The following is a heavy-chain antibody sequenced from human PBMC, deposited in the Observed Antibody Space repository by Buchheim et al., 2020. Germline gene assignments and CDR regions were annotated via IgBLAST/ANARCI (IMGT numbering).Heavy chain of an antibody. CDR1: GFTFSSYG. CDR3: AREQSYSSSWYYFDY. Sequence: QVQLVESGGGVVQPGRSLRLSCAASGFTFSSYGMHWVRQAPGKGLEWVAVIWYDGSNKYYADSVKGRFTISRDNSKNTLYLQMNSLRAEDTAVYYCAREQSYSSSWYYFDYWGQGTL. V-gene: IGHV3-33*01. D-gene: IGHD6-13*01. CDR2: IWYDGSNK. J-gene: IGHJ4*02.